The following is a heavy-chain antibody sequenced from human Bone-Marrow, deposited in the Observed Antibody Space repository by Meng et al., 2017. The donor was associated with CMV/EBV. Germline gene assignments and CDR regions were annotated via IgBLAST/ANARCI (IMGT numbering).Heavy chain of an antibody. Sequence: LSLTCAASGFTVSSNYMSWVRQAPGKGLEWVSVIYSGGSTYYADSVKGRFTISRDNSKNTLYLLMNSLRAEDTAVYYCARVRDSMVMYYYYGMDVWGQGTTVTVSS. J-gene: IGHJ6*02. CDR3: ARVRDSMVMYYYYGMDV. D-gene: IGHD5-18*01. CDR2: IYSGGST. CDR1: GFTVSSNY. V-gene: IGHV3-53*01.